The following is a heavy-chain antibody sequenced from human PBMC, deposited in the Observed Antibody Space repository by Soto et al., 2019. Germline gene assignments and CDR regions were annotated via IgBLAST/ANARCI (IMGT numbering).Heavy chain of an antibody. CDR1: GGSFSGYY. D-gene: IGHD3-10*01. Sequence: SETLSLTCAVYGGSFSGYYWSWIRQPPGKGLEWIGEINHSGSTNYNPSLKSRVTISVDTSKNQFSLKLSSVTAADTAVYYCARVSGYYGSGRGLYYYGMDVWGQGTTVTVSS. J-gene: IGHJ6*02. CDR3: ARVSGYYGSGRGLYYYGMDV. V-gene: IGHV4-34*01. CDR2: INHSGST.